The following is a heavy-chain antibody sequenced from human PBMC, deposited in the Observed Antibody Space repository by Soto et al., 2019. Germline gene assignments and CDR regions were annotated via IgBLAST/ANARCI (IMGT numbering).Heavy chain of an antibody. CDR2: IIPILGIA. V-gene: IGHV1-69*02. D-gene: IGHD6-13*01. CDR3: ASVFSSSWYGDWFDP. J-gene: IGHJ5*02. Sequence: QVQLVQSGAEVKKPGSSVKVSCKASGGTFSSYTISWVRQAPGQGLEWMGRIIPILGIANYAQKFQGRVTITADKSTSTAYMELSSLRSEDTAVYYCASVFSSSWYGDWFDPWGQGTLVTVSS. CDR1: GGTFSSYT.